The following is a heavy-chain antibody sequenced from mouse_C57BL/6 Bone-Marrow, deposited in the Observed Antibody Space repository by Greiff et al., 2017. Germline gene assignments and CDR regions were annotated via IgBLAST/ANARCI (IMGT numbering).Heavy chain of an antibody. CDR2: IHPSDSDT. CDR1: GYTFTSYW. Sequence: VQLQQPGAELVKPGASVKVSCKASGYTFTSYWMHWVKQRPGQGLEWIGRIHPSDSDTNYNQKFKGKATLTVDKSSSTAYMQLSSLTSEDSAVYYCAIVRVGQLRLRDAYWGQGTLVTVSA. V-gene: IGHV1-74*01. D-gene: IGHD3-2*02. J-gene: IGHJ3*01. CDR3: AIVRVGQLRLRDAY.